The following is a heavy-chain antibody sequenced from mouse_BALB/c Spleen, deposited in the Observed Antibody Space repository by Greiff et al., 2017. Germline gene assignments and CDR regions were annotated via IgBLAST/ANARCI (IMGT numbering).Heavy chain of an antibody. CDR3: AKNYGSRGWYFDV. J-gene: IGHJ1*01. CDR2: IWGGGST. D-gene: IGHD1-1*01. Sequence: VKVVESGPGLVAPSQSLSITCTVSGFSLTDYGVSWIRQPPGKGLEWLGVIWGGGSTYYNSALKSRLSISKDNSKSQVFLKMNSLQTDDTAMYYCAKNYGSRGWYFDVWGAGTTVTVSS. CDR1: GFSLTDYG. V-gene: IGHV2-6-5*01.